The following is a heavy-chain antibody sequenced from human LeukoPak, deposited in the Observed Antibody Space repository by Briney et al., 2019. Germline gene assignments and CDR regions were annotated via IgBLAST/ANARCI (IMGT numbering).Heavy chain of an antibody. V-gene: IGHV4-4*07. Sequence: SETLSLTCTVSGGSIRSYYWSWIRQPAGKGLEWIGRMYTSGSTNYNPSLKSRVTMSVDTSKNQLSLKLSSVIAADTAVYYCARVSPTGHSSSWPEYFQHWGQGTLVTVSS. CDR2: MYTSGST. J-gene: IGHJ1*01. CDR1: GGSIRSYY. D-gene: IGHD6-13*01. CDR3: ARVSPTGHSSSWPEYFQH.